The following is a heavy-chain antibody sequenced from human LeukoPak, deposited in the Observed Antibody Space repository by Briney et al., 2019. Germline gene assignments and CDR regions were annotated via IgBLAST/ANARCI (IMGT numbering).Heavy chain of an antibody. CDR2: ISWNSGSI. V-gene: IGHV3-9*01. CDR3: ASSYCGGDCYPNDAFDI. J-gene: IGHJ3*02. D-gene: IGHD2-21*02. CDR1: GFTFDVYA. Sequence: GRSLRLSCAASGFTFDVYAMHWVRQAPGKGLEWVSGISWNSGSIGYADSVKGRFTISRDNAKNSLYLQMNSLRAEDTALYYCASSYCGGDCYPNDAFDIWGQGTMVTVSS.